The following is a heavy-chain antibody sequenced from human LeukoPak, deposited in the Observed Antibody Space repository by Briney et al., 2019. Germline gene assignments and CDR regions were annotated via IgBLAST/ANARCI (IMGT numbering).Heavy chain of an antibody. J-gene: IGHJ5*02. CDR2: ISYDGSNK. D-gene: IGHD3-22*01. V-gene: IGHV3-30*04. CDR1: GFTFSSYA. Sequence: GGSLRPSCAASGFTFSSYAMHWVRQAPGKGLEWVAVISYDGSNKYYADSVKGRFTISRDNSKNTLYLQMNSLRAEDTAVYYCARDYDSSGYYQLDWFDPWGQGTLVTVSS. CDR3: ARDYDSSGYYQLDWFDP.